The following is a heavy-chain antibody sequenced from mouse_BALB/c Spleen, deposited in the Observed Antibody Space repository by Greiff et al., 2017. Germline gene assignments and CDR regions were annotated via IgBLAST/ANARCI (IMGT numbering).Heavy chain of an antibody. CDR2: IYPGSGNT. V-gene: IGHV1-77*01. CDR3: ARTDYGNAMDY. Sequence: QVQLQQSGAELARPGASVKLSCKASGYTFTDYYINWVKQRTGQGLEWIGEIYPGSGNTYYNEKFKGKATLTADKSSSTAYMQLSSLTSEDSAVYFCARTDYGNAMDYWGQGTSDTVSS. J-gene: IGHJ4*01. CDR1: GYTFTDYY. D-gene: IGHD1-1*01.